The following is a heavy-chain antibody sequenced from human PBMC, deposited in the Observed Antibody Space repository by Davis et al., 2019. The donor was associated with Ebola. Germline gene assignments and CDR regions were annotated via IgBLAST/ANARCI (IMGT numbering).Heavy chain of an antibody. CDR3: ARDQVTSDIVVVPAAEYYYYYGMDV. CDR2: ISAYNGNT. Sequence: ASVKVSCKASGYTFISYGISWVRQAPGQGLEWMGWISAYNGNTNYAQKLQGRVTMTTDTSTSTAYMELRSLRSDDTAVYYCARDQVTSDIVVVPAAEYYYYYGMDVWGQGTTVTVSS. CDR1: GYTFISYG. D-gene: IGHD2-2*01. J-gene: IGHJ6*02. V-gene: IGHV1-18*01.